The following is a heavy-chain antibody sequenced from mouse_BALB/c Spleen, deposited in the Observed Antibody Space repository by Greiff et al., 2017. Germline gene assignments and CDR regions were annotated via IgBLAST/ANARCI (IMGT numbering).Heavy chain of an antibody. D-gene: IGHD2-1*01. CDR2: ISSGGSYT. CDR1: GFTFSSYA. CDR3: ARDYYGNHGAMDY. Sequence: EVMLVESGGGLVKPGGSLKLSCAASGFTFSSYAMSWVRQTPEKRLEWVATISSGGSYTYYPDSVKGRFTISRDNAKNTLYLQMSSLRSEDTAMYYCARDYYGNHGAMDYWGQGTSVTVSS. J-gene: IGHJ4*01. V-gene: IGHV5-9-1*01.